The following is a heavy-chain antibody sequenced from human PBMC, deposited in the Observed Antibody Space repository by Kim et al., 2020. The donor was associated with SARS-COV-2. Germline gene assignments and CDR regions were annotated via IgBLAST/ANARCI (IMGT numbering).Heavy chain of an antibody. CDR2: INHSGST. J-gene: IGHJ4*02. D-gene: IGHD3-9*01. Sequence: SETLSLTCAVYGGSFSGYYWSWIRQPPGKGLEWIGEINHSGSTNYNPSLKSRVTISVDTSKNQFSLKLSSVTAADTAVYYCARWSALRYFDWVLDYWGQGTLVTVSS. CDR3: ARWSALRYFDWVLDY. V-gene: IGHV4-34*01. CDR1: GGSFSGYY.